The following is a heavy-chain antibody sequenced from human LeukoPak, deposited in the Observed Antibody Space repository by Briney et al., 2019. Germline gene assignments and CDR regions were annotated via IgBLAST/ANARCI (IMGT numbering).Heavy chain of an antibody. CDR1: GFSFGGYA. D-gene: IGHD4/OR15-4a*01. Sequence: GGSLRLSCAASGFSFGGYAVTWVRQAPGRGLEWVSGMSGTGVLAFYAGSVEGRFTISRENSRNMAYLEMNSLRAEDTAVYYCAKGEGASPQSAHDYWGQGTLVIVSS. V-gene: IGHV3-23*01. CDR2: MSGTGVLA. CDR3: AKGEGASPQSAHDY. J-gene: IGHJ4*02.